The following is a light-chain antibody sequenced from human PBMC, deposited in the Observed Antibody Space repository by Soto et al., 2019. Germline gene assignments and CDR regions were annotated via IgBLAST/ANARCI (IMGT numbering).Light chain of an antibody. CDR2: ADT. CDR3: PSYGSRYSGSLYV. Sequence: VLTQPPSVSGAPRQRVTISCTGSRPNNGADDDAHRYQLLQETAAKLLVYADTRRLTGVRDRFETSRSGDSASLSVTGLASEDGADCCCPSYGSRYSGSLYVFGTGTKVTV. J-gene: IGLJ1*01. V-gene: IGLV1-40*01. CDR1: RPNNGADDD.